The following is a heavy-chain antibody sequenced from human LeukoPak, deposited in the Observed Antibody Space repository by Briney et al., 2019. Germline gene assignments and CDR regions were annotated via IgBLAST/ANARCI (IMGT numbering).Heavy chain of an antibody. J-gene: IGHJ4*02. Sequence: GGSLRLSCAASGFTFSSYGMHWVRQAPGKGLEWMAVISYDGSNKYYADSVKGRFTISRDNSKNTLYLQMNSLRAEDTAVYYCAKLSSYGGHGWGQGTLVTVSS. CDR2: ISYDGSNK. CDR3: AKLSSYGGHG. V-gene: IGHV3-30*18. D-gene: IGHD4-23*01. CDR1: GFTFSSYG.